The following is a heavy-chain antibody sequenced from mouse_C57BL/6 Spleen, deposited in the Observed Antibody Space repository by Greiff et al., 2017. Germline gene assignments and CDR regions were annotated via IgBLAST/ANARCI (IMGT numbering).Heavy chain of an antibody. CDR2: IYPGDGDT. J-gene: IGHJ2*01. CDR1: GYAFSSSW. V-gene: IGHV1-82*01. Sequence: VQLQQSGPELVKPGASVKISCKASGYAFSSSWMNWVKQRPGKGLEWIGRIYPGDGDTNYNGKFKGKATLTADKSSSTAYMQLISLTSEDSAVYFCEGLQDYWGQGTTLTVSS. D-gene: IGHD2-2*01. CDR3: EGLQDY.